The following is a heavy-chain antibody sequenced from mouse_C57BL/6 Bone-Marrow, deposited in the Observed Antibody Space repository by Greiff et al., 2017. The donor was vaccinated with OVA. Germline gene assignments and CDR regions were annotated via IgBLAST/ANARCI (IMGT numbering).Heavy chain of an antibody. D-gene: IGHD1-1*01. CDR3: TTTVVAPFDY. CDR2: IDPETGGT. V-gene: IGHV1-15*01. Sequence: QLQQSGAELVRPGASVTLSCKASGYTFTDYEMHWVKQTPVHGLEWIGAIDPETGGTAYNQKFKGKAILTADKSSSTAYMELRSLTSEDSAVYYCTTTVVAPFDYWGQGTTLTVSS. J-gene: IGHJ2*01. CDR1: GYTFTDYE.